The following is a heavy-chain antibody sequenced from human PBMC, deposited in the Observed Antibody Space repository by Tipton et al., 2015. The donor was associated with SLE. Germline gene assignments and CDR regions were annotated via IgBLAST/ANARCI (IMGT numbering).Heavy chain of an antibody. V-gene: IGHV3-72*01. D-gene: IGHD5-18*01. J-gene: IGHJ4*02. Sequence: SLRLSCAASGFTFSDHYIDWVRQAPGKGLEWVGRSRNKAKSYSTAYAASVKGRFSISRDDSRNSVYLQMNSLRAEDTAVYYCARDLSGYSYGSYFDFWGQGALVTVSS. CDR1: GFTFSDHY. CDR2: SRNKAKSYST. CDR3: ARDLSGYSYGSYFDF.